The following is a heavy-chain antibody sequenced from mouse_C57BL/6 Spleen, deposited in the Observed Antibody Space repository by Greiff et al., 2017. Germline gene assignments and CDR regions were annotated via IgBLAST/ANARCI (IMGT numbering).Heavy chain of an antibody. V-gene: IGHV1-47*01. CDR3: TRGGNHYAMDY. CDR1: CYTFTTYP. Sequence: VQLQQSGAELVKPGASVKMSCKASCYTFTTYPLEWMKQNHGKSLEWIGNFHPYNDDTMYNEKFKGKATLTVEQSSSTVYLELSRLASDDSAVYYCTRGGNHYAMDYWGQGTSVTVSS. CDR2: FHPYNDDT. D-gene: IGHD2-1*01. J-gene: IGHJ4*01.